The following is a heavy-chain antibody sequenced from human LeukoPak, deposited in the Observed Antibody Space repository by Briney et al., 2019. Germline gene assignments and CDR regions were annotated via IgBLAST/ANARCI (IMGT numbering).Heavy chain of an antibody. D-gene: IGHD1-14*01. V-gene: IGHV4-59*08. CDR3: ARLNRKYYYYGMDV. CDR2: IYYSGST. J-gene: IGHJ6*02. Sequence: SETLSLTCTVSGGSISSYYWSWIRQPPGKGLEWIGYIYYSGSTNYNPSLKSRVTISVDTSKNQFSLKLSSVTAADTAVYYCARLNRKYYYYGMDVWGQGTTVTVSS. CDR1: GGSISSYY.